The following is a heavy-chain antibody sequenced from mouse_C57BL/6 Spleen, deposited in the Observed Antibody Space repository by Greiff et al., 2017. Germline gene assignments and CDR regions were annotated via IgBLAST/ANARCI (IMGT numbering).Heavy chain of an antibody. CDR3: ARAYDGYYGYAMDY. Sequence: QVQLQQSGAELARPGASVKMSCKASGYTFTSYTMHRVKQRPGQGLEWIGYINPSSGYTKYNQKFKDKATLTADKSSSTAYMQLSSLTSEDSAVYYCARAYDGYYGYAMDYWGQGTSVTVSS. V-gene: IGHV1-4*01. CDR2: INPSSGYT. D-gene: IGHD2-3*01. J-gene: IGHJ4*01. CDR1: GYTFTSYT.